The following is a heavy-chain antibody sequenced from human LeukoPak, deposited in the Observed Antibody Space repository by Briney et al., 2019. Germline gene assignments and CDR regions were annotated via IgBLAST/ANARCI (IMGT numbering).Heavy chain of an antibody. CDR3: ARHRFGGSGYFDY. CDR1: GGSIRSSY. J-gene: IGHJ4*02. D-gene: IGHD3-16*01. V-gene: IGHV4-59*08. CDR2: IYYSGGT. Sequence: SETLSLTCSVSGGSIRSSYWNWIRQSPGKGLEWLGYIYYSGGTNYNPSLKGRVTLSIDMSKNQFSLKVSSVTAADTAVYYCARHRFGGSGYFDYWGQGTLVTVSS.